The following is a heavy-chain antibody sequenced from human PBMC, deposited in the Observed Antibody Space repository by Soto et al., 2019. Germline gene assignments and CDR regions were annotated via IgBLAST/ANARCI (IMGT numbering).Heavy chain of an antibody. D-gene: IGHD2-2*01. CDR3: AKDQDIVVVPAATDY. CDR1: GFTFSSYA. J-gene: IGHJ4*02. CDR2: ISGSGGST. Sequence: PGGSLRLSCAASGFTFSSYAMSWVRQAPGKGLEWVSAISGSGGSTYYADSVKGRFTISRDNPKNTLYLQMNSLRAEDTAVYYCAKDQDIVVVPAATDYWGQGTLVTVSS. V-gene: IGHV3-23*01.